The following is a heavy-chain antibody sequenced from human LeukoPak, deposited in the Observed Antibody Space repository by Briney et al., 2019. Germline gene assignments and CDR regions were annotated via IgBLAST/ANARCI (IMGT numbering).Heavy chain of an antibody. V-gene: IGHV4-30-2*01. J-gene: IGHJ4*02. CDR3: ARSRAAASFFDY. CDR2: IYHSGST. Sequence: PSETLSLTCAVSGGSISSGGYSWSWIRQPPGKGLGWIGYIYHSGSTYYNPSLKSRVTISVDRSKNQFSLKLSSVTAADTAVYYCARSRAAASFFDYWGQGTLVTVSS. CDR1: GGSISSGGYS. D-gene: IGHD6-13*01.